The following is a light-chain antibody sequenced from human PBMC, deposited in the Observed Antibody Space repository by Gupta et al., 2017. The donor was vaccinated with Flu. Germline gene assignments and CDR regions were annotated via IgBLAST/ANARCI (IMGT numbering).Light chain of an antibody. CDR3: QQYNIWPTWT. CDR2: GAS. Sequence: ATLYVSPGERATLSCRASQSVYSNLAWYKQKPGQAPRLLIYGASTRATGIPARFSGSGSGTQFTLTISSRQSEDFAVYYCQQYNIWPTWTFGQGTKVEIK. CDR1: QSVYSN. J-gene: IGKJ1*01. V-gene: IGKV3-15*01.